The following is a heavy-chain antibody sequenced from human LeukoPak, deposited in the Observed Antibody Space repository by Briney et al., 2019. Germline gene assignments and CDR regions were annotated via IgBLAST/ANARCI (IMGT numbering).Heavy chain of an antibody. CDR3: AKDRTVTTTPYYFDY. CDR2: IRYDGSNK. J-gene: IGHJ4*02. CDR1: GFTFSSYG. Sequence: GGSLRLSCAASGFTFSSYGMHWVRQAPGKGLEWVAFIRYDGSNKYYADSVKGRFTISRDNSKNTLYLQMNSLRAEDTAVYYCAKDRTVTTTPYYFDYWGQGTLVTASS. V-gene: IGHV3-30*02. D-gene: IGHD4-17*01.